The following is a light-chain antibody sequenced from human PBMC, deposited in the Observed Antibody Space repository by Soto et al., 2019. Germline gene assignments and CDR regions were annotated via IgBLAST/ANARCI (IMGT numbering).Light chain of an antibody. CDR1: SSDVGSYNL. CDR2: EGS. Sequence: QSALTQPASVSGSPGQSITISCTGTSSDVGSYNLVSWYQQHPGKAPKLMIYEGSKRPSGVSNRFSCSKSGNTASLSISGLQAEDEADYYCCSYAGSRNYVFGAGTKLTVL. V-gene: IGLV2-23*01. CDR3: CSYAGSRNYV. J-gene: IGLJ1*01.